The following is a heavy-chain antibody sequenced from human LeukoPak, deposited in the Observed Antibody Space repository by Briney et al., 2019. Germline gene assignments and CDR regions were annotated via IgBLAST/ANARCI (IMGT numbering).Heavy chain of an antibody. D-gene: IGHD6-19*01. CDR3: ARESSEFSSGYNC. Sequence: SGTLSLTCAVSGGSISSSNWWSWVRQPPGKGLEWIGEIYHSGSTNYNPSLKSRVTISVDKSKNQFSLKLSSVTAADTAVYYCARESSEFSSGYNCWGQGTLVTVSS. J-gene: IGHJ4*02. CDR2: IYHSGST. CDR1: GGSISSSNW. V-gene: IGHV4-4*02.